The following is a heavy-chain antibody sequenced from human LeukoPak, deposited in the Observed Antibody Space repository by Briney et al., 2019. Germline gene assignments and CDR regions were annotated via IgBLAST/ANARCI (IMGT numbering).Heavy chain of an antibody. Sequence: SQTLSLTCAISGDSVSSNRVAWTWIRQSPSRGLEWLGRTYYRSKWCNDYALSVKSRITINPDTSKNQFSLQLNSVTPEDTAVYYCARGLPITSRGFSGYDRVYWYFDLWGRGTLVTVSS. D-gene: IGHD5-12*01. CDR3: ARGLPITSRGFSGYDRVYWYFDL. CDR1: GDSVSSNRVA. J-gene: IGHJ2*01. V-gene: IGHV6-1*01. CDR2: TYYRSKWCN.